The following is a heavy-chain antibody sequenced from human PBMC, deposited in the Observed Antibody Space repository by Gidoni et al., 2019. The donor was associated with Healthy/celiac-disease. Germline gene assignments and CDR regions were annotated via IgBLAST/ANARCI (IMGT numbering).Heavy chain of an antibody. D-gene: IGHD5-18*01. CDR3: AKDEGRIQLWLRD. CDR1: GFTFDDYA. Sequence: EVQLVESGGGLVQPGRSLRLSCAASGFTFDDYAMHWVRQAPGKGLEWVSGISWNSGSIGYADSVKGRFTISRDNAKNSLHLQMNSLRAEDTALYYCAKDEGRIQLWLRDWGQGTLVTVSS. J-gene: IGHJ4*02. CDR2: ISWNSGSI. V-gene: IGHV3-9*01.